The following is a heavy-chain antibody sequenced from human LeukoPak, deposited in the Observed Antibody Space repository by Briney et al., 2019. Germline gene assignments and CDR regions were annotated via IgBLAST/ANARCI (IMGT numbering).Heavy chain of an antibody. V-gene: IGHV3-23*01. CDR3: AKMTTVRVGPLDH. CDR2: INSSGGST. CDR1: GFTSSYYA. D-gene: IGHD4-17*01. Sequence: PGGSLRLSCSASGFTSSYYAMHWVRQAPGKGLEWVAGINSSGGSTNHADSVKGRFTISRDNSKNMLYLQMNSLRVEDTAIYYCAKMTTVRVGPLDHWGQGTLVTVSS. J-gene: IGHJ4*02.